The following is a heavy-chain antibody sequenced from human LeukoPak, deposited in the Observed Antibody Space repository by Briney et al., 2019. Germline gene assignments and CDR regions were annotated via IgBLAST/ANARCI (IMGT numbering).Heavy chain of an antibody. CDR3: ARGRILYSTPRLFDP. Sequence: ASVKVSCKASGYTFTSYDINWVRQAPGQGLEWMGWMNPNSGNTGYAQKFQGRVTMTRNTSISTAYMELSSLRSEDTAVYYYARGRILYSTPRLFDPWGQGTLVTVSS. CDR1: GYTFTSYD. D-gene: IGHD2-8*01. J-gene: IGHJ5*02. V-gene: IGHV1-8*01. CDR2: MNPNSGNT.